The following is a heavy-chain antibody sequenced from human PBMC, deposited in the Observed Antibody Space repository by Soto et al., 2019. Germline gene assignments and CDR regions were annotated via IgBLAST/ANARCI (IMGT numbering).Heavy chain of an antibody. D-gene: IGHD3-3*01. CDR2: IYYSGST. CDR1: GVSISRSPYY. J-gene: IGHJ4*02. Sequence: SETLSLTCTVSGVSISRSPYYWGWIRQPPGKGLEWVGSIYYSGSTYYNPSLRSRVTISVDTSKNQFSLKLSSVTAADTAVYYCARLPNYSTSYYFDYWGQGTLVTVSS. CDR3: ARLPNYSTSYYFDY. V-gene: IGHV4-39*01.